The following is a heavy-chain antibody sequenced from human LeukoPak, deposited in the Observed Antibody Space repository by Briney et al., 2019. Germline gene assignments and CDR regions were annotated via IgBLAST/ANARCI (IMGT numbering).Heavy chain of an antibody. CDR1: GFTFSSYA. J-gene: IGHJ4*02. V-gene: IGHV3-23*01. D-gene: IGHD4-11*01. CDR3: AKDPIYSNYFDY. CDR2: ISGSGGST. Sequence: GGSLRLSCAASGFTFSSYAMSWVRQAPGKGLECVSAISGSGGSTYYADSVKGRFTISRDNSKNTLYLQMNSLRAEDTAVYYCAKDPIYSNYFDYWGQGTLVTVSS.